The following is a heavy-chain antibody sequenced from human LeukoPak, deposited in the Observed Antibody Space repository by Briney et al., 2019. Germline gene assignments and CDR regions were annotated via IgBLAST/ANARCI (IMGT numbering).Heavy chain of an antibody. CDR2: MNPKSGNT. Sequence: GASVKVSCKASGYTFTNYEINWVRQATGQGLEWMGWMNPKSGNTAYAQKFQGRVTMTRDTSISTAYMELSSLTSDDTAAYYCARDTVTTSGWEGLNWFDPWGQGTLVTVSS. J-gene: IGHJ5*02. CDR1: GYTFTNYE. CDR3: ARDTVTTSGWEGLNWFDP. V-gene: IGHV1-8*01. D-gene: IGHD6-19*01.